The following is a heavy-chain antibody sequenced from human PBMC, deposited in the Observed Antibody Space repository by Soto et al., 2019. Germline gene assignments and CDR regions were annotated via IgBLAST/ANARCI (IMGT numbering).Heavy chain of an antibody. Sequence: EVQLVESGGGLVQPGESLKLSCAASGFTLSGSAVHWVRQASGKGLEWVGRIRSKTHSYATEYIASVKGRFTMSRDDSNNTAYLQMNGLKTDDTAVYYCTRSGGSYAVGYWGQGTRVSVSS. J-gene: IGHJ4*02. CDR1: GFTLSGSA. CDR3: TRSGGSYAVGY. D-gene: IGHD1-26*01. CDR2: IRSKTHSYAT. V-gene: IGHV3-73*02.